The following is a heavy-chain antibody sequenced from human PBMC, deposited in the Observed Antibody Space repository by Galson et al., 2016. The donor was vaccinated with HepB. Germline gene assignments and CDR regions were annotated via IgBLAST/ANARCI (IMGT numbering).Heavy chain of an antibody. D-gene: IGHD1-1*01. CDR3: ARRYNWNDEYYFDQ. CDR2: IYPPDSDT. V-gene: IGHV5-51*01. J-gene: IGHJ4*02. CDR1: GTSLTAFW. Sequence: QSGAEVKKPGESLKISCKGSGTSLTAFWIGWVRQMPGKGLEWMGIIYPPDSDTRYSPSFQGQVTISADKSITTAYLQWSSLKASDTAMYYCARRYNWNDEYYFDQWGQGTLVTVSS.